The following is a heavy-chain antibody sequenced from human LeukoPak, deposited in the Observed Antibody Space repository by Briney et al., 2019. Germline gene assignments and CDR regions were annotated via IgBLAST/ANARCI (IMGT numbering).Heavy chain of an antibody. J-gene: IGHJ4*02. CDR3: ARFDSSGYSN. Sequence: ASVKVSCKASGGTFSSYAISWVRQAPGQGLEWMGGIIPIFGTANYAQKFQGRVTITTVESTSTAYMELSSLRSEDTAVYYCARFDSSGYSNWGQGTLVTVSS. CDR1: GGTFSSYA. D-gene: IGHD3-22*01. V-gene: IGHV1-69*05. CDR2: IIPIFGTA.